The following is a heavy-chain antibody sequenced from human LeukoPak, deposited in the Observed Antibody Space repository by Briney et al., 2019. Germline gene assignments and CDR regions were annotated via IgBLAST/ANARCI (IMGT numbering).Heavy chain of an antibody. CDR2: ISYDGSNK. D-gene: IGHD4-23*01. V-gene: IGHV3-30-3*01. CDR1: GFTLSSYG. CDR3: ARHPSGGNPLEW. Sequence: PGGSLRLSCAASGFTLSSYGMHWVRQAPGKGLEWVAVISYDGSNKYYADSVKGRFTISRDNSKNTLYLQMNSLRAEDTAVYYCARHPSGGNPLEWWGQGTLVTVSS. J-gene: IGHJ4*02.